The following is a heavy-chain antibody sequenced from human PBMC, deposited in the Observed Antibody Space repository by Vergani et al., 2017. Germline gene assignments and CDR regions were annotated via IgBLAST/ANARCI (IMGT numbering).Heavy chain of an antibody. CDR1: GGSISSYY. CDR2: IYYTGST. J-gene: IGHJ4*02. D-gene: IGHD6-19*01. V-gene: IGHV4-59*12. Sequence: QVQLQESGPGLVKPSETLSLTCTVSGGSISSYYWTCIRQPPGKGMEWIGNIYYTGSTNYNPALQSRVTMSVDTSNNQFSRRLSSVTAAATAVYYWARGWVSGWYGELGYWGQGTLVTVSS. CDR3: ARGWVSGWYGELGY.